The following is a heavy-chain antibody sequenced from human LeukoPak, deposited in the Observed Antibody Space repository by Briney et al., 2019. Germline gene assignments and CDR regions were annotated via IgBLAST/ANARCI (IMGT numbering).Heavy chain of an antibody. J-gene: IGHJ6*04. CDR3: AREYSLRYFDWSPYYYYGMDV. Sequence: PGRSLRLSCAASGFTFSYYAMHWVRQAPGKGLEWVAVISYDGTNKYYADSVKGRFTISRDNSKNTLYLQMNSLRAEDTAVYYCAREYSLRYFDWSPYYYYGMDVWGKGTTVTVSS. V-gene: IGHV3-30*04. D-gene: IGHD3-9*01. CDR2: ISYDGTNK. CDR1: GFTFSYYA.